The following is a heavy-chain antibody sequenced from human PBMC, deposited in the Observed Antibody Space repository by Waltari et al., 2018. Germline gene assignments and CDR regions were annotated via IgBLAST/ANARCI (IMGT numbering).Heavy chain of an antibody. CDR3: AKVGTLGITGTTRGIGWFDP. Sequence: QVQLVESGGGVVQPGRSLRLSCAASGFTFSSYGMHWVRQAPGKGLEWVAVIWYDGSNKYYADSVKGRFTISRDNSKNTLYLQMNSLRAEDTAMYYCAKVGTLGITGTTRGIGWFDPWGQGTLVTVSS. CDR1: GFTFSSYG. CDR2: IWYDGSNK. V-gene: IGHV3-30*18. J-gene: IGHJ5*02. D-gene: IGHD1-7*01.